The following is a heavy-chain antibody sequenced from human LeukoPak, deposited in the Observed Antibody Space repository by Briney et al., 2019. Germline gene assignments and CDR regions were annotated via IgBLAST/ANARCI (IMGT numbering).Heavy chain of an antibody. V-gene: IGHV3-7*01. CDR2: INQDGSKK. CDR3: VRDYVWGTSNPDY. D-gene: IGHD3-16*01. Sequence: PGGSLRLSCVASGFTFSNFWMSWVRQLPGGRLEWVGNINQDGSKKYYVDSLNGRVTLSRDNARNLVFLQMNSLGADDMAVYFCVRDYVWGTSNPDYWGQGTLVTVSS. J-gene: IGHJ4*02. CDR1: GFTFSNFW.